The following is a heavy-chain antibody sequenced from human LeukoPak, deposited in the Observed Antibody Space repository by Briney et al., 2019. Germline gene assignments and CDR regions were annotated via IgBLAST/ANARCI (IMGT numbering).Heavy chain of an antibody. J-gene: IGHJ4*02. D-gene: IGHD3-22*01. CDR2: IYYSGST. CDR3: ARGPYDSSGYYSDY. V-gene: IGHV4-59*01. CDR1: GGFISSYY. Sequence: SETLSLTCTVSGGFISSYYWSWIRQPPGKGLEWIGYIYYSGSTNYNPSLKSRVTISVDTSKNQFSLKLSSVTAADTAVYYCARGPYDSSGYYSDYWGQGTLVTVSS.